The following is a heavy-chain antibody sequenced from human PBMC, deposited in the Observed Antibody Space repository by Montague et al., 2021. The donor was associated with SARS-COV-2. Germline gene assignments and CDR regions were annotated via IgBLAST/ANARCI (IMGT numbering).Heavy chain of an antibody. D-gene: IGHD2-2*01. CDR1: GGSFSGYY. V-gene: IGHV4-34*01. CDR3: TREGYQVLWSDYYYYGMDV. J-gene: IGHJ6*02. Sequence: SETLSLTCAVYGGSFSGYYWSWIRQPPGKGLEWIGVINHSGSTNYNPSLKSRATISVDTSKNQFSLKLSSVTAADTAVYYCTREGYQVLWSDYYYYGMDVWGQGTTVTVSS. CDR2: INHSGST.